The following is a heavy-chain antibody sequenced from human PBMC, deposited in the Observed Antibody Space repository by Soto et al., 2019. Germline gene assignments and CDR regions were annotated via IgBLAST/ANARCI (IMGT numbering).Heavy chain of an antibody. J-gene: IGHJ5*02. CDR2: IYYSGST. CDR3: ARRSGSRYLGFRTARGGFEP. Sequence: SETLSLTCTVSGGSISSSSYYWGWIRQPPGKGLEWIGSIYYSGSTYYNPSLKSRVTISVDTSKNQFSLKLSSVTAADTAVYYCARRSGSRYLGFRTARGGFEPWGQGNLVTVS. V-gene: IGHV4-39*01. D-gene: IGHD6-13*01. CDR1: GGSISSSSYY.